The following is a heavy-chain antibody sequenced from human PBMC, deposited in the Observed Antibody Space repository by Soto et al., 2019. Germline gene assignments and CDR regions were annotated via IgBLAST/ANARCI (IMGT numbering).Heavy chain of an antibody. CDR3: ARRAVTTYHFFDY. CDR2: ISSSSSSK. V-gene: IGHV3-21*01. J-gene: IGHJ4*02. CDR1: GFSFSNYG. D-gene: IGHD4-17*01. Sequence: GGSLRLSCAASGFSFSNYGMHWVRQAPGKGLEWVSSISSSSSSKYYADSVKGRFTVSRDNAKNSLYLQMNSLRAEDTAVYYCARRAVTTYHFFDYWGQGALVTVSS.